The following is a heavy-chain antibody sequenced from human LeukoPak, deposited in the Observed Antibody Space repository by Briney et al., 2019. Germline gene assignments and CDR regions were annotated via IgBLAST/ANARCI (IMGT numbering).Heavy chain of an antibody. CDR3: ARGFLTMVRGVLFDY. D-gene: IGHD3-10*01. CDR2: INHSGST. CDR1: GGSFSGYY. V-gene: IGHV4-34*01. Sequence: SETLSLTCAVYGGSFSGYYWSWIRQPPGKGLEWIGEINHSGSTNYNPSLKSRVTISVDTSKNQFSPKLSSVTAADTAVYYCARGFLTMVRGVLFDYWGQGTLVTVSS. J-gene: IGHJ4*02.